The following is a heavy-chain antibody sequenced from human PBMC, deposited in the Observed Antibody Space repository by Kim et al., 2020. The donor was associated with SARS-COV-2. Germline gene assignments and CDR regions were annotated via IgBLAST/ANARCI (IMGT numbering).Heavy chain of an antibody. Sequence: GESLKISCKGSGYSFTSYWIGWVRQMPGKGLEWMGIIYPGDSDTRYSPSFQGQVTISADKSISTAYRQWSSLKASDTAMYYCARTGIAAAGTGGCFDPWGQGTLVTVSS. CDR1: GYSFTSYW. J-gene: IGHJ5*02. D-gene: IGHD6-13*01. V-gene: IGHV5-51*01. CDR3: ARTGIAAAGTGGCFDP. CDR2: IYPGDSDT.